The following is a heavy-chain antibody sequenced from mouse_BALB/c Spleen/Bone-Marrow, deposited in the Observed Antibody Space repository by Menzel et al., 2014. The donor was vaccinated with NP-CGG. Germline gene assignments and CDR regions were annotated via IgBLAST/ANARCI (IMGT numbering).Heavy chain of an antibody. CDR2: INPSNGRT. CDR1: GYTFTSYW. Sequence: VQLQDSGADSVQPSASVKLSCKASGYTFTSYWMHWVKQRPGQGLEWIGEINPSNGRTNYNEKFKSKATLTVDKSSSTAYMQLSSLTSEDSAVHFCAGSELTGTTYWDQAT. D-gene: IGHD4-1*01. V-gene: IGHV1S81*02. J-gene: IGHJ3*01. CDR3: AGSELTGTTY.